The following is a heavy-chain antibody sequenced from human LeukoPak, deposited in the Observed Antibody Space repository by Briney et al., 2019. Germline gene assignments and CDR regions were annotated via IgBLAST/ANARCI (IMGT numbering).Heavy chain of an antibody. CDR1: GVTFSSYA. CDR3: ARESVAVDIVVVVAAYGMDV. Sequence: SVKGSCKAYGVTFSSYAISWVRQATGQGLGWMGGIVPVFGAANSGQKFQGRVTITADESTSTAYIALSSLRSEDTAVYYCARESVAVDIVVVVAAYGMDVWGKRTTVTVSS. CDR2: IVPVFGAA. D-gene: IGHD2-15*01. J-gene: IGHJ6*04. V-gene: IGHV1-69*13.